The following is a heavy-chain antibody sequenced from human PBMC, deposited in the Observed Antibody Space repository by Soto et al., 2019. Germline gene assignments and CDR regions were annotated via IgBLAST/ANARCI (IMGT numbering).Heavy chain of an antibody. J-gene: IGHJ5*02. CDR1: GGSITSGNAYS. D-gene: IGHD3-10*01. CDR2: ISQTGAT. Sequence: QLQLQESGPGLVNPSETLSLTCAVSGGSITSGNAYSWAWIRQPPGRRLEWIGSISQTGATSYNPSLKSGVRGSLDKSKNQFSLRLSSVTAADRAVYYWARAVSPYFGTWFDPWGQGTLGTVSS. V-gene: IGHV4-30-2*01. CDR3: ARAVSPYFGTWFDP.